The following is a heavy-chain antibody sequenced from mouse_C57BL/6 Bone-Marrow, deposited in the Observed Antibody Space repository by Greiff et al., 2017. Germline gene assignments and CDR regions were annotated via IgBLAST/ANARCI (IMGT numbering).Heavy chain of an antibody. CDR3: TRAKKLLDY. Sequence: EVMLVESGAGLVKPGGSLKLSCAASGFTFSSYAMSWVRQTPEKRLEWVAYISSGGDYIYYADTVKGRFTLSRANARNTLYLHMSSLKSEDTAMYYCTRAKKLLDYWGQGTTLAVSS. CDR1: GFTFSSYA. V-gene: IGHV5-9-1*02. J-gene: IGHJ2*01. CDR2: ISSGGDYI.